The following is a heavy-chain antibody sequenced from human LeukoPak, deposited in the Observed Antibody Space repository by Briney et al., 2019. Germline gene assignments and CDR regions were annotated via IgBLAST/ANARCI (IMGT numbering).Heavy chain of an antibody. CDR1: GFTFSSYG. D-gene: IGHD2-2*01. Sequence: QPGRSLRLSCAASGFTFSSYGMHWVRQAPGKGLEWVAVMWYGGTDEYYADSVKGRFSTSRDNSKNMLYLQMNSLRAEDTAIYYCARGLYCTSSSCYFGGGNFYYYMDVWGRGTTVTVSS. J-gene: IGHJ6*03. CDR2: MWYGGTDE. V-gene: IGHV3-33*01. CDR3: ARGLYCTSSSCYFGGGNFYYYMDV.